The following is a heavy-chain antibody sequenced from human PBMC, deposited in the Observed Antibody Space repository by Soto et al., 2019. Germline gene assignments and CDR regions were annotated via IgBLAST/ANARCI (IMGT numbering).Heavy chain of an antibody. CDR3: AHRRRGSYFDY. J-gene: IGHJ4*02. CDR1: RFGRSTSGVG. Sequence: QITLKESGPTLVKPTQTLAVTCTFSRFGRSTSGVGVGWIRQPPGKALEWLALIYWDDDKRYSPSLKSRLTITKDTSKNQVVLTMTNMDTVDTATYYCAHRRRGSYFDYWGQGTLVTVSS. CDR2: IYWDDDK. D-gene: IGHD3-16*01. V-gene: IGHV2-5*02.